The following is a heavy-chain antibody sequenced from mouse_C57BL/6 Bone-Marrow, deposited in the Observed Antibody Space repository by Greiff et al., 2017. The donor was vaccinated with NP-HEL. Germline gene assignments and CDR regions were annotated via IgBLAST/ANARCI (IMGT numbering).Heavy chain of an antibody. Sequence: LQESGPGLVQPSQSLSITCTVSGFSLTSYGVHWVRQSPGKGLEWLGVIWSGGSTDYNAAFISRLSISKDNSKSHVFFKMNSLQADDTAIYYCARNGHYYGSSPLAYWGQGTLVTVSA. CDR1: GFSLTSYG. J-gene: IGHJ3*01. CDR3: ARNGHYYGSSPLAY. CDR2: IWSGGST. V-gene: IGHV2-2*01. D-gene: IGHD1-1*01.